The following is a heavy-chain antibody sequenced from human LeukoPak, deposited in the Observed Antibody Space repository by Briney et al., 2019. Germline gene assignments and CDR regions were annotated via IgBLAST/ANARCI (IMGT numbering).Heavy chain of an antibody. D-gene: IGHD4-17*01. Sequence: SETLSLTCNVSGVTISTYYWTWIRQPPGKGLEWIGYIYYNGATKYNPSLKSRVTISVDMSKNQFSLKLSSVTAADTAVYYCARGNGDENWFDPWGQGTLVTVSS. CDR2: IYYNGAT. J-gene: IGHJ5*02. CDR3: ARGNGDENWFDP. V-gene: IGHV4-59*01. CDR1: GVTISTYY.